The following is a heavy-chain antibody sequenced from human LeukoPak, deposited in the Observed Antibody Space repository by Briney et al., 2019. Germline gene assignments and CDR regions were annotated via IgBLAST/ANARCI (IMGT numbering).Heavy chain of an antibody. CDR3: AKEAGSSWYGY. J-gene: IGHJ4*02. V-gene: IGHV3-33*06. CDR2: IWYDGSNK. CDR1: GFTFSSYG. Sequence: PGRSLRFSCAASGFTFSSYGMHWVRQAPGQGLERVAVIWYDGSNKFYADSVKGRFINSRDNSKNTLYLQMNSLRAEDTAVYYCAKEAGSSWYGYWGQGTLVTVSS. D-gene: IGHD6-13*01.